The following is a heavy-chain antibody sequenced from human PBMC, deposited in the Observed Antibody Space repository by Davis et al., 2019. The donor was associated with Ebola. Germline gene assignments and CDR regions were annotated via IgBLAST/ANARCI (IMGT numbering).Heavy chain of an antibody. CDR1: GGSISTYY. J-gene: IGHJ6*03. Sequence: SETLSLTCTVSGGSISTYYWSWIRQPAGKGLEWIGRIYTSGSTNYNPSLKSRVTISVDTSKNQFSLKLSSVTAADTAVYYCARVNPTYYYGSGSYRGYYYYMDVWGKGTTVTVSS. D-gene: IGHD3-10*01. V-gene: IGHV4-4*07. CDR2: IYTSGST. CDR3: ARVNPTYYYGSGSYRGYYYYMDV.